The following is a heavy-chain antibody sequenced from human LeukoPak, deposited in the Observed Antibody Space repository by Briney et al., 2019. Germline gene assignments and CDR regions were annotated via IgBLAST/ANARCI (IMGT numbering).Heavy chain of an antibody. Sequence: SETLSLTCTVSGGSISSYYWSWIRQPAGKGLEGIGRIYTSGSTNYNPSLKSRVTMSVDTSKNQFSLKLSSVTAADTAVYYCAATGPTLLWFGEEYYYGMDVWGQGTTVTVSS. CDR2: IYTSGST. CDR3: AATGPTLLWFGEEYYYGMDV. V-gene: IGHV4-4*07. CDR1: GGSISSYY. D-gene: IGHD3-10*01. J-gene: IGHJ6*02.